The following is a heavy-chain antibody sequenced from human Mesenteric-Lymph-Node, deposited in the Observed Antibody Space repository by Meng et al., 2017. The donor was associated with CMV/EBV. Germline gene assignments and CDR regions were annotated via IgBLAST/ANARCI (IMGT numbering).Heavy chain of an antibody. CDR3: ARGGMVRVPPKGFEY. V-gene: IGHV1-69*05. D-gene: IGHD3-10*01. J-gene: IGHJ4*02. CDR1: GGTFASYA. Sequence: SVKVSCKASGGTFASYAVSWVRQAPGQGLEWMGGIIPIFGTSNYAQKFQGRVTITTDKSTSTVYMELSSLRSEDTAVYYCARGGMVRVPPKGFEYWGQGTLVTVSS. CDR2: IIPIFGTS.